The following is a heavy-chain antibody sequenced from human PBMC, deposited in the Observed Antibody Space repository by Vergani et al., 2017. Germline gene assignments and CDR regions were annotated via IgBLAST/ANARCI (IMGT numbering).Heavy chain of an antibody. J-gene: IGHJ1*01. CDR2: ISSGGGDI. V-gene: IGHV3-NL1*01. CDR1: GFTFTDYG. Sequence: QAQLVESGGGVVQPGSSLRLSCAASGFTFTDYGMHWVRQAPGKGLEWVATISSGGGDIFYADSVKGRFTISRDNSKNTLFLQMNSLKDEDTAVYYCTTAWGLYYLHGEYFQYWGRGTLVSVSS. CDR3: TTAWGLYYLHGEYFQY. D-gene: IGHD3-10*01.